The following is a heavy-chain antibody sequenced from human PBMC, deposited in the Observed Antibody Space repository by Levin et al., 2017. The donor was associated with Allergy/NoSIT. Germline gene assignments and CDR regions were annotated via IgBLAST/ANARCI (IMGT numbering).Heavy chain of an antibody. CDR3: VVGGTTFSY. CDR1: GFTFSNNW. Sequence: HAGGSLRLSCVTSGFTFSNNWMSWVRQAPGKELEWVASIKQDGSEKYYVDSVKGRFTISRDNAKNSLYLQMNSLRAEDTAVYYCVVGGTTFSYWGQGTLATVSS. CDR2: IKQDGSEK. V-gene: IGHV3-7*01. D-gene: IGHD1-26*01. J-gene: IGHJ4*02.